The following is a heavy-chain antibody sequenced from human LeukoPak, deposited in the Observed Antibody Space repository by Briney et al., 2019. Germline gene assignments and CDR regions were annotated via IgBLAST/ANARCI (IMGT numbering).Heavy chain of an antibody. D-gene: IGHD6-19*01. CDR3: ARDSSSSGWDPTSFFDS. J-gene: IGHJ4*02. V-gene: IGHV1-2*02. CDR2: MNPNSGGA. CDR1: GSTFTAHH. Sequence: SVKVSCKTCGSTFTAHHIHGVRQAPGQGRDGVGWMNPNSGGAKAAQKFQGRVTMTRDTSISTAYMELTSLRSDDTAVYYCARDSSSSGWDPTSFFDSWGQGTLVTVSS.